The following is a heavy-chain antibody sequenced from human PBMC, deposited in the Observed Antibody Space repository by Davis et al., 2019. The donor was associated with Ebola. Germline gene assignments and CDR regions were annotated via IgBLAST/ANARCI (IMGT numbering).Heavy chain of an antibody. CDR3: AKEDSSSWSRYFGY. V-gene: IGHV7-4-1*02. D-gene: IGHD6-13*01. CDR1: GYTFTSYA. CDR2: INTNTGNP. J-gene: IGHJ4*02. Sequence: ASVKVSCKASGYTFTSYAMNWVRQAPGQGLEWMGWINTNTGNPTYAQGFTGRFVFSLDTSVSTAYLQISSLKAENTAVYYCAKEDSSSWSRYFGYWGQGTLVTVSS.